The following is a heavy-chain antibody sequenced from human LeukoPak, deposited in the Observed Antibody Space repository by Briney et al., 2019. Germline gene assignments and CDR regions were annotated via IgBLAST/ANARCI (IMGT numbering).Heavy chain of an antibody. CDR3: ARDPMVRGVNLYWYFDL. CDR2: IYHSGST. D-gene: IGHD3-10*01. Sequence: SETLSLTCTVSGYSISSGYYWGWIRQPPGKGLEWIGSIYHSGSTYYNPSLKSRVTISVDTSKNQFSLKLSSVTAADTAVYYCARDPMVRGVNLYWYFDLWGRGTLVTVSS. CDR1: GYSISSGYY. J-gene: IGHJ2*01. V-gene: IGHV4-38-2*02.